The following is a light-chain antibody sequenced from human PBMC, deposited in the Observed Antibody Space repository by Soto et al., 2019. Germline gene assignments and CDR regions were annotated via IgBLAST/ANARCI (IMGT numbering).Light chain of an antibody. V-gene: IGLV2-23*01. CDR1: SSDVGSYNL. J-gene: IGLJ2*01. Sequence: QSALTQPASVSGSPGQSITISCTGTSSDVGSYNLVSWYQHHPGKAPKFMIYEGSKRPSGVSNRFSGSKSGNTASLIISGLQAEDEADYYCCSYAGSTTVVFGGGTKVTVL. CDR3: CSYAGSTTVV. CDR2: EGS.